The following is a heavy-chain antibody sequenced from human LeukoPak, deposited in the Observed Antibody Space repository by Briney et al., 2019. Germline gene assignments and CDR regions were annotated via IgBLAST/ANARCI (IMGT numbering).Heavy chain of an antibody. Sequence: GRSLRLSCAASGFTFSSYGMHWVRQAPGKGLEWVAVIWYDGSNKYYADSVKGRFTIFRDNSKNTLYLQMNSLRAEDTAVYYCAREGVDTAMASLDYWGQGTLVTVSS. CDR3: AREGVDTAMASLDY. V-gene: IGHV3-33*01. CDR2: IWYDGSNK. D-gene: IGHD5-18*01. J-gene: IGHJ4*02. CDR1: GFTFSSYG.